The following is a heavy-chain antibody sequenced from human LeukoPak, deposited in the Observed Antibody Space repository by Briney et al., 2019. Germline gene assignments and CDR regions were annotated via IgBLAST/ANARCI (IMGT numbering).Heavy chain of an antibody. CDR3: ARGPYYYDSSGYYCYLDY. D-gene: IGHD3-22*01. CDR2: AYYSGST. J-gene: IGHJ4*02. V-gene: IGHV4-59*01. Sequence: PSETLSLTCAVHGGSFSDYYRSWIRQPPGKGLEWIGYAYYSGSTNYNPSFKSRVTISADAPKNQFSLKMTSVTAADTAVYYCARGPYYYDSSGYYCYLDYWGQRTLVTVSS. CDR1: GGSFSDYY.